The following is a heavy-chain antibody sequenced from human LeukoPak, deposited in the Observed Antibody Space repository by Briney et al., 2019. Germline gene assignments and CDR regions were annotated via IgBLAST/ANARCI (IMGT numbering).Heavy chain of an antibody. D-gene: IGHD3-10*01. Sequence: PGGSLRLSCAASGFTFSSYWMSWVRQAPGEGLEWVANMNQGGSEKNYVDSVEGRFTFSRDNAKNSLYLQMNSLRAEDTAVYYCARDNYGVGDYWGQGTLVTVSS. CDR3: ARDNYGVGDY. CDR1: GFTFSSYW. J-gene: IGHJ4*02. CDR2: MNQGGSEK. V-gene: IGHV3-7*05.